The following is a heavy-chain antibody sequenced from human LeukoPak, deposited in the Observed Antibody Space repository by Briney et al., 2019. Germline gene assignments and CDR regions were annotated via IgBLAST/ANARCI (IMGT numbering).Heavy chain of an antibody. Sequence: GGSLRLSCAASGFTVSSNYMSWVRQAPGKGLEWVSVIYSGGSTYYADSVKGRFTIPRDNSKNTLYLEMNSLRAEDTAVYYCAKDSSSYDWGYMDVWGKGTTVTISS. CDR2: IYSGGST. J-gene: IGHJ6*03. V-gene: IGHV3-53*01. D-gene: IGHD3-22*01. CDR1: GFTVSSNY. CDR3: AKDSSSYDWGYMDV.